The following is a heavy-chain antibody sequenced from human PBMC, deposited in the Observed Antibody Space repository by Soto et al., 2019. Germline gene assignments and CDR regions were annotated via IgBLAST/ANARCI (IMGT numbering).Heavy chain of an antibody. V-gene: IGHV3-23*01. J-gene: IGHJ4*02. CDR3: ARWSYLDY. D-gene: IGHD3-3*01. Sequence: PGGSLRLSCAASGFSFGSYALRWVCQAPGKGLEWVSTISGSDGKTFYADSVKGRFSISSNTSQSTLYLQMNSLRADDTAMYYCARWSYLDYWGQGTRVTVSS. CDR2: ISGSDGKT. CDR1: GFSFGSYA.